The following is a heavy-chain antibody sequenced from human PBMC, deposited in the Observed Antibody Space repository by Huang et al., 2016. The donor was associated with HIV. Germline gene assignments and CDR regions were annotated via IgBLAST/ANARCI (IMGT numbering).Heavy chain of an antibody. Sequence: QVLLVQSGAEVRKPGSSVKVSCTAFGGTFSSYAISWVRQAPGQGLEWMGVIIPILGTANYTQKFQGRVTITVDESTNTGYMELTRLTSEDTAVYYCARTAYSYGFRQGYNWFDPWGQGTPVTVSS. CDR1: GGTFSSYA. CDR3: ARTAYSYGFRQGYNWFDP. V-gene: IGHV1-69*13. J-gene: IGHJ5*02. CDR2: IIPILGTA. D-gene: IGHD5-18*01.